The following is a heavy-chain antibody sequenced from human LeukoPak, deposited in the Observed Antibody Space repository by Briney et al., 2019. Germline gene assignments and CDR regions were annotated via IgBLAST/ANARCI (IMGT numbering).Heavy chain of an antibody. J-gene: IGHJ4*02. V-gene: IGHV3-23*01. CDR2: VSGSGGST. D-gene: IGHD5-18*01. Sequence: PGGSLRLSCAASAFTFRSYAMIWVRQAPGEGLEWVSTVSGSGGSTYYADSVKGRFTISRDNSNNTLYLQMNSLRAEDTAVYYCAKGAASRGYTYVANWGQGTLVTVSS. CDR1: AFTFRSYA. CDR3: AKGAASRGYTYVAN.